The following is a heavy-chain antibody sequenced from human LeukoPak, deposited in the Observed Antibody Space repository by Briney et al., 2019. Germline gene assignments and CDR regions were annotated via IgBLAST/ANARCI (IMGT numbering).Heavy chain of an antibody. J-gene: IGHJ4*02. CDR3: ARELHYYDILTGYYNY. Sequence: SVKVSCKASGGTFSSYAISWVRQAPGQGLEWMGRIIPIFGTANYTQKFQGRVTITTDESTSTAYMELSSLRSEDTAVYYCARELHYYDILTGYYNYWGQGTLVTASS. D-gene: IGHD3-9*01. CDR1: GGTFSSYA. V-gene: IGHV1-69*05. CDR2: IIPIFGTA.